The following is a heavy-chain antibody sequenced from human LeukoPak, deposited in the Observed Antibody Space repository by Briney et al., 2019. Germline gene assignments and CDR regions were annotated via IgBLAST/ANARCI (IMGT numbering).Heavy chain of an antibody. CDR2: IYPGDSDI. CDR1: GYSFTSYW. Sequence: GESLKISCKGSGYSFTSYWIGWVRQMPGKGLEWMGIIYPGDSDIRYSPSFQGQVSISADKSISTAYLQWSSLKASDTAMYYCARQKSPWAFDIWGQGTMVTVSS. V-gene: IGHV5-51*01. J-gene: IGHJ3*02. CDR3: ARQKSPWAFDI.